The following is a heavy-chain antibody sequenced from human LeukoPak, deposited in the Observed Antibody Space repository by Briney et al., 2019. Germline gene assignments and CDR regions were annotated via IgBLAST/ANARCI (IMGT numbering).Heavy chain of an antibody. Sequence: GGSLRLSCAASGFTFSNAWMSWGRQAPGRGLEWVGRIKSKTDGRTTDYAAPVKGRFTISRDDSKNTVYLQMNSLTNDDTAVYYCTTDYYGSGSFPDAFDIWGRGTMVTVPS. V-gene: IGHV3-15*01. D-gene: IGHD3-10*01. CDR2: IKSKTDGRTT. CDR3: TTDYYGSGSFPDAFDI. J-gene: IGHJ3*02. CDR1: GFTFSNAW.